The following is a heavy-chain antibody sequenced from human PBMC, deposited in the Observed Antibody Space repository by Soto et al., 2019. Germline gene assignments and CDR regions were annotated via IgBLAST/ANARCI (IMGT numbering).Heavy chain of an antibody. V-gene: IGHV1-24*01. Sequence: VKVSCTVSGYTLPELSMHWVRQAPGKGLEWMGGFDPEEGETIYAQKFQGRVTMTEDTSTDTAYLELSSLRSEDTALYYCATVRLSHSYGFLTSYFDYWGQGTLVTVSS. D-gene: IGHD5-18*01. CDR2: FDPEEGET. CDR3: ATVRLSHSYGFLTSYFDY. CDR1: GYTLPELS. J-gene: IGHJ4*02.